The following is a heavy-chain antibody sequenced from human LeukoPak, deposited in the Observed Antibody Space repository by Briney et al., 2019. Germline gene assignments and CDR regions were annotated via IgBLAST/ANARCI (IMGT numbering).Heavy chain of an antibody. V-gene: IGHV4-38-2*02. Sequence: NPSETLSLTCTVSGYSISRGYSWGWIRQPPGKGLEWIGNIYHSGSTNYSPTLKSRVTISVDTSKNQFSLKLSSVTAADTAVYFCAREDYYNSGGYYLDYWGQGTMVTVSS. CDR2: IYHSGST. J-gene: IGHJ4*02. CDR1: GYSISRGYS. D-gene: IGHD3-22*01. CDR3: AREDYYNSGGYYLDY.